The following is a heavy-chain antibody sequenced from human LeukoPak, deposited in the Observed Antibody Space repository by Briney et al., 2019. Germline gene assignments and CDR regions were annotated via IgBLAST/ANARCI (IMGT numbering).Heavy chain of an antibody. J-gene: IGHJ4*02. D-gene: IGHD3-10*01. V-gene: IGHV1-69*01. CDR2: IIPIFVTA. CDR1: GGTFSTYA. CDR3: AAYGSGSYYSVFDY. Sequence: GASVKVSCKASGGTFSTYAISWVGRAPGQGLEWMGGIIPIFVTANYAQKFQGRVTITADESTSTAYMELSSLRSEDTAVYYCAAYGSGSYYSVFDYWGQGTLVTVSS.